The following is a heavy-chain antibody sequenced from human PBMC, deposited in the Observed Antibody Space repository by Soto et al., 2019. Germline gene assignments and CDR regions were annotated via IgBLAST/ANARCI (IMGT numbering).Heavy chain of an antibody. CDR1: GFTFSSYS. Sequence: GGSLRLSCAASGFTFSSYSMNWVRQAPGKGLEWVSVISCSGSNTYYADSVKGRFTISRDNSMNTLYLQRNSLRDEDVDIYLCAKCTFRKLTRGYFDYWGQGTLVTVSS. D-gene: IGHD2-8*01. CDR3: AKCTFRKLTRGYFDY. J-gene: IGHJ4*02. V-gene: IGHV3-23*01. CDR2: ISCSGSNT.